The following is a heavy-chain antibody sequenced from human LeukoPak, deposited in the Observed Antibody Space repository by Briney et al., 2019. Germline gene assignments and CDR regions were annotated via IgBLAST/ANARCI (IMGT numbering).Heavy chain of an antibody. V-gene: IGHV4-34*01. CDR1: GGSFSGYY. Sequence: PSETLSLTCAVYGGSFSGYYWSWIRQPPGKGLEWIGEINHSGSTNYNPSLKSRVTISVDTSKNQFSLKLSSVTAADTAVYYCARVHSGGHSSVIWFGELFEMAGPSVHDYWGQGTLVTVSS. D-gene: IGHD3-10*01. CDR2: INHSGST. CDR3: ARVHSGGHSSVIWFGELFEMAGPSVHDY. J-gene: IGHJ4*02.